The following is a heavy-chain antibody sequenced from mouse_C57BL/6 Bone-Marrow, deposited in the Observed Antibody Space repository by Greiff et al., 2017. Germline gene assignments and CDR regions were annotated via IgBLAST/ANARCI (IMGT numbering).Heavy chain of an antibody. J-gene: IGHJ4*01. V-gene: IGHV7-1*01. CDR3: ARETAQATWAMDY. CDR1: GFTFSDFY. Sequence: EVKLVESGGGLVQSGRSLRLSCATSGFTFSDFYMEWVRQAPGKGLEWIAASRNKANDYTTEYSASVKGRFIVSRDTSQSLLYLQMNALRAEDTAIYYCARETAQATWAMDYWGQGTSVTVSS. D-gene: IGHD3-2*02. CDR2: SRNKANDYTT.